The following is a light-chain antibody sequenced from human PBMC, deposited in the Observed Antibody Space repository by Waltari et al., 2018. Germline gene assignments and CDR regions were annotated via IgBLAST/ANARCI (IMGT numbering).Light chain of an antibody. J-gene: IGLJ2*01. V-gene: IGLV2-14*03. CDR3: SSYTTSGTLI. CDR1: ISDVCAYNY. Sequence: QSALTQPASVSGSPGQSITISCTGTISDVCAYNYVSWYQQHPGKPPQLIIYAVTKRPSGVSNRFSGSKSGTTASLTISGLQAEDEADFYCSSYTTSGTLIFGGGTKLTVL. CDR2: AVT.